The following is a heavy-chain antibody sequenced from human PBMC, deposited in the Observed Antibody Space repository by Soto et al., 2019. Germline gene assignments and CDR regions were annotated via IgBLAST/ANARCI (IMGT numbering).Heavy chain of an antibody. V-gene: IGHV1-8*01. Sequence: ASVKVSCKASGYTFTSYDINWVRQATGQGLEWMGWMNPNSGNTGYAQKFQGRVTMTRNTSISTAYMELSSLRSEDTAVYYCASAYKWNYAYAFDLWGHGTMVTVSS. J-gene: IGHJ3*01. CDR1: GYTFTSYD. CDR2: MNPNSGNT. D-gene: IGHD1-1*01. CDR3: ASAYKWNYAYAFDL.